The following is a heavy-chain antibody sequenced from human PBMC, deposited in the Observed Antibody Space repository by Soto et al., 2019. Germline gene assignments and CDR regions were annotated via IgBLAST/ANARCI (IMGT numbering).Heavy chain of an antibody. CDR2: IFWDDDK. D-gene: IGHD1-1*01. CDR3: AQLPWKKLWRRATVAH. J-gene: IGHJ4*02. CDR1: GFSLSTSGVG. Sequence: SGPTLVNPTQTLTLTCTFSGFSLSTSGVGVGWIRQPPGKALEWLGIIFWDDDKRYRPSLKSRLTITKDTSKNQLVLTMTNMDPVDTATYYCAQLPWKKLWRRATVAHWGQGTLVRASS. V-gene: IGHV2-5*02.